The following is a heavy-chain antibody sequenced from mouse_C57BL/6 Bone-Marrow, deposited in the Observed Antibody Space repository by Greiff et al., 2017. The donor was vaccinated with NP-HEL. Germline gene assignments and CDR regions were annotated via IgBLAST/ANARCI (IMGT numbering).Heavy chain of an antibody. CDR2: IYPGDGDT. CDR1: GYAFSSSW. V-gene: IGHV1-82*01. D-gene: IGHD1-1*01. CDR3: ARSYYGSSYWYFEV. J-gene: IGHJ1*03. Sequence: QVQLKQSGPELVKPGASVKISCKASGYAFSSSWMNWVKQRPGKGLEWIGRIYPGDGDTNYNGKFKGKATLTADKSSSTAYMQLSSLTSEDSAVYFCARSYYGSSYWYFEVWGTGTTVTVSS.